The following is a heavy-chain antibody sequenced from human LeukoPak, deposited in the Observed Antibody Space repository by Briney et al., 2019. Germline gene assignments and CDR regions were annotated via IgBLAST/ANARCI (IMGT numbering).Heavy chain of an antibody. V-gene: IGHV3-21*01. CDR3: GRDFLGESGAGGP. CDR2: ISPSGHST. J-gene: IGHJ5*02. D-gene: IGHD3-10*01. CDR1: GFTFSSYT. Sequence: GGSLRLSCAASGFTFSSYTMNWVRQAAGKGREWASSISPSGHSTWHADSVKGRFTISRDNAKNSVYLQMTNLRVHDTAVYYCGRDFLGESGAGGPWGQGILVTVSS.